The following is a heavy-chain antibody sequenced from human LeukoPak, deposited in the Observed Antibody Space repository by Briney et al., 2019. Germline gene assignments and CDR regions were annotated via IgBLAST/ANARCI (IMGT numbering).Heavy chain of an antibody. J-gene: IGHJ4*02. V-gene: IGHV5-51*01. CDR3: ARGGYCSGGSCPPRSFDY. CDR2: IYPGDSDT. D-gene: IGHD2-15*01. CDR1: GYSFTSYW. Sequence: GESLKISFKGSGYSFTSYWIGWVRQMPGKGLEWMGIIYPGDSDTRYSPSFQGQVTISADKSISTAYLQWSSLKASDTAIYYCARGGYCSGGSCPPRSFDYWGQGTLVTVSS.